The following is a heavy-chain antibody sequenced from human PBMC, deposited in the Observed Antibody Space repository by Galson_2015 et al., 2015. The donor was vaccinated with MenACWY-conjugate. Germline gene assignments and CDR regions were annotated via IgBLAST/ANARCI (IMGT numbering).Heavy chain of an antibody. J-gene: IGHJ3*02. V-gene: IGHV4-39*01. CDR3: ARRRPRDIGGGFDI. CDR2: GGT. Sequence: GGTYHNPSLKSRITTSVAAAQNQFSLNLASVTAADTAIYYCARRRPRDIGGGFDIWGQGTLVTVSS. D-gene: IGHD2-15*01.